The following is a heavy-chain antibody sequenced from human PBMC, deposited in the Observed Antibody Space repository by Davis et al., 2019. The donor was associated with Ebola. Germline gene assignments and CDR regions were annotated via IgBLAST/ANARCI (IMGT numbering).Heavy chain of an antibody. V-gene: IGHV3-74*01. CDR3: ARVNALTGYSRFDS. CDR2: INGDGSST. CDR1: GFTFSSYW. D-gene: IGHD3-22*01. Sequence: HTGGSLRLSCAASGFTFSSYWMHWVRQVPGKGLVWVSRINGDGSSTSYADSVKGRFTISRDNAKSTLYLQMNSLRAEDTAFYRCARVNALTGYSRFDSWGQGTLVTVSS. J-gene: IGHJ5*01.